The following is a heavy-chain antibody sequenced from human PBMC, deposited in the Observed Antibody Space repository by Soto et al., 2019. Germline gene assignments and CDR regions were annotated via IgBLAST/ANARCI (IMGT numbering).Heavy chain of an antibody. V-gene: IGHV5-51*01. CDR1: GYSFTSYW. CDR2: IYPGDSDT. Sequence: LGESLKISCKGSGYSFTSYWIGWVRQMPGKGLEWMGIIYPGDSDTRYGPSFQGQVTISADKSISTAYLQWSSLKASDTAMYYCARQKFYCSGGSCYSSHDVGFDYRGQGTLVTVSS. J-gene: IGHJ4*02. CDR3: ARQKFYCSGGSCYSSHDVGFDY. D-gene: IGHD2-15*01.